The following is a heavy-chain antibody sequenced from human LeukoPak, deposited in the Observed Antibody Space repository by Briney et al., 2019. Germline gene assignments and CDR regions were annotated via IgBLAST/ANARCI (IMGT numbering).Heavy chain of an antibody. D-gene: IGHD3-22*01. CDR2: MYLSGTT. CDR3: AGLVGRYSSGLYYYYFDY. J-gene: IGHJ4*02. V-gene: IGHV4-4*02. Sequence: SGTLSLTCTVSGDSINSLDLWSWVRQPPGKGLEWIGEMYLSGTTYSNPSVKSRVTISIDKSKNQFFLNLSSVTAADTAVYYCAGLVGRYSSGLYYYYFDYWGQGTLVTVSS. CDR1: GDSINSLDL.